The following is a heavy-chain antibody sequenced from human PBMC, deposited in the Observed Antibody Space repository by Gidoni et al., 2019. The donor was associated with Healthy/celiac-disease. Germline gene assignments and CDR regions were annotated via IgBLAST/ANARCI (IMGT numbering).Heavy chain of an antibody. V-gene: IGHV4-4*07. CDR2: IYTSGST. J-gene: IGHJ4*02. CDR3: ARETGEGPYCYFDY. CDR1: GGSISSYY. Sequence: QVQLQESGPGLVKPSETLSLTCTVSGGSISSYYWRWIRQPAGKGLEWIGRIYTSGSTNYNPSLKSRVTMSVDTSKNQFSLKLSSVTAADTAVYYCARETGEGPYCYFDYWGQGTLVTVSS. D-gene: IGHD7-27*01.